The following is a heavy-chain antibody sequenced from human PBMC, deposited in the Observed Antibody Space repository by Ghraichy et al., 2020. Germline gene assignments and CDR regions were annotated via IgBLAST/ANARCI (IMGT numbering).Heavy chain of an antibody. Sequence: ASVKVSCKVSSYTVNRYARSWVRQAPCQVLEWMGWISAYNGNTNYAQKLQGRVTMTTDTSTSTAYMELRSLRSDDTAVYYCASSGYSGSYYYYGMDVWGQGSTVTVAS. CDR1: SYTVNRYA. J-gene: IGHJ6*02. D-gene: IGHD5-24*01. V-gene: IGHV1-18*01. CDR2: ISAYNGNT. CDR3: ASSGYSGSYYYYGMDV.